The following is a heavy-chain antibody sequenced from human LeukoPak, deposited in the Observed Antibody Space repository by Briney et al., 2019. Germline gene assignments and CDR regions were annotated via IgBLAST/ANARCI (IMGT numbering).Heavy chain of an antibody. D-gene: IGHD3-10*01. CDR3: ARAGPYGSGSSDAFDI. Sequence: ASVKVSCKASGYTFTSYYMHWVRQAPGQGLEWMGIINPSGGSTSYAQKFQGRVTMTRNTSISTAYMELSSLRSEDTAVYYCARAGPYGSGSSDAFDIWGQGTMVTVSS. CDR2: INPSGGST. CDR1: GYTFTSYY. J-gene: IGHJ3*02. V-gene: IGHV1-46*01.